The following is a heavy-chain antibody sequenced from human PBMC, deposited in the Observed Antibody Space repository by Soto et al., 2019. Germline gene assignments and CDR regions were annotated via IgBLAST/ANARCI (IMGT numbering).Heavy chain of an antibody. CDR3: TRNAFYYNSSGYHDGFDI. J-gene: IGHJ3*02. Sequence: ASVKVSCKASGYTSSDYYVHWVRQAPGQGLEWMGWISPKSGGTNYARKFQGRVTMTRDTSIFTAYMELSRLRSDDTAVYYCTRNAFYYNSSGYHDGFDIWGQGTLVTVSS. V-gene: IGHV1-2*02. D-gene: IGHD3-22*01. CDR1: GYTSSDYY. CDR2: ISPKSGGT.